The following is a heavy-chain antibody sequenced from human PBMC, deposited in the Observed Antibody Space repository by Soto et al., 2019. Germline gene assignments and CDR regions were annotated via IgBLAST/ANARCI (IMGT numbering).Heavy chain of an antibody. J-gene: IGHJ4*02. V-gene: IGHV4-59*01. CDR1: GGSISSYY. CDR2: IYYSGST. D-gene: IGHD3-10*01. CDR3: ASSYGSGSYNFDY. Sequence: SETLSLTCTVSGGSISSYYWSWIRQPPGKGLEWIGYIYYSGSTNYNPSLKSRVTISVDTSKNQFSLKLSSVTAADTAVYYCASSYGSGSYNFDYWGQGTLVTVSS.